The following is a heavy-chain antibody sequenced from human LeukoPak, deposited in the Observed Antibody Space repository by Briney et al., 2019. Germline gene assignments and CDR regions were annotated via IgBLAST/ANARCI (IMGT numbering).Heavy chain of an antibody. CDR3: ASFEMVRGVIG. J-gene: IGHJ4*02. V-gene: IGHV4-30-4*01. Sequence: PSETLSLTCTVSGGSISSGDYYWSWIRQPPGKGLEWIGYIYYSGSTYYNPSLKSRVTISVDTSKNQFSLKLSSVTAADTAVYYCASFEMVRGVIGWGQGTLVTVSS. CDR1: GGSISSGDYY. D-gene: IGHD3-10*01. CDR2: IYYSGST.